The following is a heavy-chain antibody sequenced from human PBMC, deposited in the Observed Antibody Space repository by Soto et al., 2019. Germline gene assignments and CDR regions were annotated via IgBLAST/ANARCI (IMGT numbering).Heavy chain of an antibody. CDR2: IYYTGTT. J-gene: IGHJ4*01. V-gene: IGHV4-39*01. CDR3: ARPESVYLRTYSTRFDF. Sequence: SETLSLTCTVSGASVSRDSYYWGWVRQPPGKGLEWIGSIYYTGTTYYTPSLKSRVTISIDPSRNQFSLNLRSVTASDTAVYYCARPESVYLRTYSTRFDFWGQGILVTVSS. D-gene: IGHD2-21*01. CDR1: GASVSRDSYY.